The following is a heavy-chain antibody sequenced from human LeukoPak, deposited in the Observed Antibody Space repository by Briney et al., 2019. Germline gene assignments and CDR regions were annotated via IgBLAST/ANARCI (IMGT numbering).Heavy chain of an antibody. Sequence: GGSLRLSCAASGFTLRHFAMNWVRQAPGKGLEWVSSIASDGDTFYAGSVKGRFTISRDNSKNTLYLQMNSLRAEDTAVYYCAKDYSGSPSALDYWGQGTLVTVSS. D-gene: IGHD1-26*01. CDR3: AKDYSGSPSALDY. CDR2: IASDGDT. J-gene: IGHJ4*02. CDR1: GFTLRHFA. V-gene: IGHV3-23*01.